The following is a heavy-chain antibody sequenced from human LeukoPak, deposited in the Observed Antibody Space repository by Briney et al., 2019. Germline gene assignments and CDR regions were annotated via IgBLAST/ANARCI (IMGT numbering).Heavy chain of an antibody. V-gene: IGHV3-30*02. CDR1: GFTFSSYG. J-gene: IGHJ4*02. CDR3: AREVRELWSPPLDY. D-gene: IGHD5-18*01. CDR2: IRYDGSNK. Sequence: GGSLRLSCAASGFTFSSYGMHWVRQAPGKGLEWVAFIRYDGSNKYYADSVKGRFTISRDNSKNTLYLQMNSLRAEDTAVYYCAREVRELWSPPLDYWGQGTLVTVSS.